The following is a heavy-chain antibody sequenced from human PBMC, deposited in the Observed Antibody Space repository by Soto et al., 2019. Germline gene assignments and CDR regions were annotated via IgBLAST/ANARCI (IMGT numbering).Heavy chain of an antibody. V-gene: IGHV3-33*01. CDR2: IWYDGSKT. Sequence: QVQLVESGGGVVQPGRSLRLSCAASGFTFNTYGMHWVRQAPGKVLEWVAVIWYDGSKTYYADSVKGRFTISRDTSKNTMYMQMDSMSAVDTAEYYCARGPHIVVVTATDYWGQGTLVTVSS. D-gene: IGHD2-21*02. CDR1: GFTFNTYG. J-gene: IGHJ4*02. CDR3: ARGPHIVVVTATDY.